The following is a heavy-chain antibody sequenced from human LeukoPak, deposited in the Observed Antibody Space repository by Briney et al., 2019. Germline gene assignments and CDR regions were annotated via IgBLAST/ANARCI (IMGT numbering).Heavy chain of an antibody. CDR1: GFTFSSYG. CDR3: AKDLPVGPDYYYGMDV. CDR2: ISYDGSNK. J-gene: IGHJ6*02. D-gene: IGHD3-16*01. Sequence: PGGSLRLSCAASGFTFSSYGMHWVRQAPGKGLEGVAVISYDGSNKYYADSVKGRFTISRDNSKNTLYLQMNSLRAEDTAVYYCAKDLPVGPDYYYGMDVWGQGTTVTVSS. V-gene: IGHV3-30*18.